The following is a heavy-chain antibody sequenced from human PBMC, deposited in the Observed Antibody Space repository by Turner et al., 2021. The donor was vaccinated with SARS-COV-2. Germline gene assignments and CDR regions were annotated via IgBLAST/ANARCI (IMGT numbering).Heavy chain of an antibody. D-gene: IGHD3-22*01. V-gene: IGHV1-69*01. CDR1: GGTFSSYA. J-gene: IGHJ5*02. CDR2: IIPIFGTP. Sequence: QVQLGQYGAEVKKPGASVKVHCKASGGTFSSYAISWVGQAPGQGLEWMGGIIPIFGTPNYAQKFQGRVTITADESARTAYMELSSLRSEDTAVYYCARARGVDYYDSSGQRFDPWGQGTLVTVSS. CDR3: ARARGVDYYDSSGQRFDP.